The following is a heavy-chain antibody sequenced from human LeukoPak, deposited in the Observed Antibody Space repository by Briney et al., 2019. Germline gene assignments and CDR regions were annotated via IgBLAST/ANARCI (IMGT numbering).Heavy chain of an antibody. CDR2: IYPGDSDT. V-gene: IGHV5-51*01. Sequence: GESLKISCTGSGYSFTSYWFAWVRQMPGKGLQCMGIIYPGDSDTRYSPSFQGQVTISADKSINTAYLQWSSLKASDTAIYFCARHRGQSQEDALDYWGQGTLVTVSS. CDR1: GYSFTSYW. D-gene: IGHD2-15*01. J-gene: IGHJ4*02. CDR3: ARHRGQSQEDALDY.